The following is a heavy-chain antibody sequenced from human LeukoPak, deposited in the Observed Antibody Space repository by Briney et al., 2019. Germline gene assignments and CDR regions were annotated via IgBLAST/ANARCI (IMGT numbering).Heavy chain of an antibody. CDR1: GGSISSYY. D-gene: IGHD6-13*01. CDR3: ARDRVAAAEGLDY. V-gene: IGHV4-59*01. CDR2: IYYSGST. J-gene: IGHJ4*02. Sequence: PSETLSLTCTVSGGSISSYYWSWIRQPPGKGLEWIGYIYYSGSTNYNPSLKSRVTISVDTSKNQFSLKLSSVTAADTAVYYCARDRVAAAEGLDYWGQGTLVTVSS.